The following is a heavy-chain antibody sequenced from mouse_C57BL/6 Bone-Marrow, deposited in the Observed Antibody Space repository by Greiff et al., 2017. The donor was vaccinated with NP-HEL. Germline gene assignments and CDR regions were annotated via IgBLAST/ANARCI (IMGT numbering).Heavy chain of an antibody. D-gene: IGHD2-12*01. CDR2: IYPRSGNT. V-gene: IGHV1-81*01. CDR3: ACSSYEGFAY. Sequence: VKLQESGAELARPGASVKLSCKASGYTFTSYGISWVKQRTGQGLEWIGEIYPRSGNTYYNEKFKGKATLTADKSSSTAYMELRSLTSEDSAVYFCACSSYEGFAYWGQGTLVTVSA. J-gene: IGHJ3*01. CDR1: GYTFTSYG.